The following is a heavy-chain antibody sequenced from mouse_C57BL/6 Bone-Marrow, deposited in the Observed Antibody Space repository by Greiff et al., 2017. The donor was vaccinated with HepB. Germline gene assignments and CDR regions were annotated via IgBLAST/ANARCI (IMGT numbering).Heavy chain of an antibody. J-gene: IGHJ2*01. CDR1: GFTFSDYG. V-gene: IGHV5-17*01. CDR3: ARNLHFDY. Sequence: EVKLVESGGGLVKPGGSLKLSCAASGFTFSDYGMHWVRQAPEKGLEWVAYISSGSSNIYYADTVKGRFTISRDNAKNTLFLQMTSLRSEDTAMYYCARNLHFDYWGQGTTLTVSS. CDR2: ISSGSSNI.